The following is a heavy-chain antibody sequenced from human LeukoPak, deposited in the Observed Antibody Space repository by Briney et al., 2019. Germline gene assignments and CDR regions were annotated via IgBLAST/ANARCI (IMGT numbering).Heavy chain of an antibody. CDR1: GFTFDDYG. J-gene: IGHJ4*02. CDR2: TNWNGGSR. Sequence: PGGSLRLSCVASGFTFDDYGMGWVRQVPGKGLEWVSGTNWNGGSRGYAASVKGRFTISRDNAKNSLYLQMNSLRAEDTAFYYCARGTEVYYDSSSYYSYRGQGTLVTVSS. CDR3: ARGTEVYYDSSSYYSY. D-gene: IGHD3-22*01. V-gene: IGHV3-20*04.